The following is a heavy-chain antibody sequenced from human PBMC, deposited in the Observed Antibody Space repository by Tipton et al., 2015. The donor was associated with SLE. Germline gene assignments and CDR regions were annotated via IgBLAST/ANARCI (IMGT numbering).Heavy chain of an antibody. CDR2: ISHSGNT. CDR3: ARDGFCRNGVCYRNWFDP. V-gene: IGHV4-38-2*02. CDR1: GYSISSGHY. Sequence: TLSLTCAVSGYSISSGHYWGWIRQPPGKGLEWIGSISHSGNTYYNPSLKSRVSMSIDTSKNQVFRRLSSVTAADTAVYYCARDGFCRNGVCYRNWFDPWGQGTPVTVSS. D-gene: IGHD2-8*01. J-gene: IGHJ5*02.